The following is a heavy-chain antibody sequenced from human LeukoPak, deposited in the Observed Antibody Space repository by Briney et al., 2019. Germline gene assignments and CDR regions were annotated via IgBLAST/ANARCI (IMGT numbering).Heavy chain of an antibody. CDR2: ISGSGGST. D-gene: IGHD3-22*01. J-gene: IGHJ4*02. CDR3: AKDSYDSSGYYYY. Sequence: GGSLRLSCAASGFTFSSYAMSWVRQAPGKGLEWVSAISGSGGSTYYADSVKGRFTVSRDNSKNTLYLQMNSLRAEDTAVYYCAKDSYDSSGYYYYWGQGTLVTVSS. V-gene: IGHV3-23*01. CDR1: GFTFSSYA.